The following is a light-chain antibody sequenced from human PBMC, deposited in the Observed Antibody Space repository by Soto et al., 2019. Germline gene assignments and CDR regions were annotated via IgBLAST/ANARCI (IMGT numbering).Light chain of an antibody. CDR3: QSHDSSLNSWV. V-gene: IGLV1-40*01. Sequence: QSVLTQPPSMSGAPGQRVTISCTGSSSNIGAGYDVHWYQHLPGTAPKLLIYGNTNRPSGVPDRFSGSKSGTSASLAITGLQAEDEADYCCQSHDSSLNSWVFGGGTEVTV. CDR2: GNT. J-gene: IGLJ3*02. CDR1: SSNIGAGYD.